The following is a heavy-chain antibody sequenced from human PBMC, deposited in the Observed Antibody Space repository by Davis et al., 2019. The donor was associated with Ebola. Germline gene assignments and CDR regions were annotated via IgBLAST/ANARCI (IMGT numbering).Heavy chain of an antibody. CDR2: ISDSGSAA. Sequence: GESLKISCVASGFTFNEYEMNWVRQPPEKGLEWISYISDSGSAAYYTDSVKGRFTISRDNAKNSLYLQMNTLRVEDTAIYYCVPGTWIRGQGILVTVSS. CDR1: GFTFNEYE. CDR3: VPGTWI. D-gene: IGHD5-18*01. V-gene: IGHV3-48*03. J-gene: IGHJ4*02.